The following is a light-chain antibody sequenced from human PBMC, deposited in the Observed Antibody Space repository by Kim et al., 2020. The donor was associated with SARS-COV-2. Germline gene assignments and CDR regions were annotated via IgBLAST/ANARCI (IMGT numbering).Light chain of an antibody. CDR2: RYY. Sequence: SYELTQPLSISVALGQTAKITCEGDNLEYKGVHWYQQEPGQAPVLVVSRYYNRAYGIPERFSASTSGNTATLTISGVQAGDEADYYCQVWDISTVVFGGGTKLTVL. J-gene: IGLJ2*01. V-gene: IGLV3-9*02. CDR1: NLEYKG. CDR3: QVWDISTVV.